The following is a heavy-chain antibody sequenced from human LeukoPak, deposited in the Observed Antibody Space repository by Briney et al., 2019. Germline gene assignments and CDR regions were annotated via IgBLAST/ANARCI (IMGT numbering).Heavy chain of an antibody. CDR2: IYSGGST. CDR1: GFTVSSNY. V-gene: IGHV3-53*01. D-gene: IGHD6-19*01. Sequence: GGSLRLSCAASGFTVSSNYMSWVRQAPGKGLEWVSVIYSGGSTYYADSVKGRFTISRDNSKNTLYLQMNSLRAEDTAVYYRARGAGSSGWYVTDYWGQGTLVTVSS. J-gene: IGHJ4*02. CDR3: ARGAGSSGWYVTDY.